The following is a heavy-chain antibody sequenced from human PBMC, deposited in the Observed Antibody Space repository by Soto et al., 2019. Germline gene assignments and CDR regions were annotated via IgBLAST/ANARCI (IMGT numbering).Heavy chain of an antibody. V-gene: IGHV3-7*03. D-gene: IGHD3-10*01. CDR2: IKQDGSEK. Sequence: GWSLRLSCAASGFTFSSYWMSLVRQAPGKGLEWVANIKQDGSEKYYVDSVKGRFTISRDNAKNSLYLQMNSLRAEDTAVYYCARGRGRHAFDIWGQGTMVTVSS. J-gene: IGHJ3*02. CDR1: GFTFSSYW. CDR3: ARGRGRHAFDI.